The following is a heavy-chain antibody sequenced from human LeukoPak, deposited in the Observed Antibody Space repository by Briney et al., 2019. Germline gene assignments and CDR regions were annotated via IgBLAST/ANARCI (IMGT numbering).Heavy chain of an antibody. J-gene: IGHJ3*02. CDR3: ATKTYSPTYDAFDI. V-gene: IGHV3-21*01. Sequence: GGSLRLSCAASGFTFSSYAMSWVRQAPGKGLEWVSSISSSSSYIYYADSVKGRFTISRDDAKNSLYLQMNSLRAEDTAVYYCATKTYSPTYDAFDIWGQGTMVTVSS. CDR1: GFTFSSYA. D-gene: IGHD2-15*01. CDR2: ISSSSSYI.